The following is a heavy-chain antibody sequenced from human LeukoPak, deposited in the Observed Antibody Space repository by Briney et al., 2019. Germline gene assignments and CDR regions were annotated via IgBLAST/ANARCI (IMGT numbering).Heavy chain of an antibody. J-gene: IGHJ4*02. Sequence: GASVKVSCKASGYTFSSYDINWVRQATGQGPEWVGWMNPNSGNTGSAQKFQGRVTMTRDTSISTAYMELSSLRSEDTAVYYCARHSVSTFDHWGQGTPVTVSS. CDR1: GYTFSSYD. CDR3: ARHSVSTFDH. CDR2: MNPNSGNT. V-gene: IGHV1-8*01. D-gene: IGHD5/OR15-5a*01.